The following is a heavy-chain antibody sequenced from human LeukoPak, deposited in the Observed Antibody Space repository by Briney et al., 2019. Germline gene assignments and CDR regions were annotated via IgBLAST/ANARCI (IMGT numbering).Heavy chain of an antibody. J-gene: IGHJ6*03. Sequence: SETLSLTCTVSGGSISSYYWSWIRQPAGKGLEWIGRIYTSGSTNYNPSLKSRVTMSADTSKNQFSLKLSSVTAADTAVYYCARATRAAGFYYYYYYMDVWGKGTTVTVSS. CDR1: GGSISSYY. CDR3: ARATRAAGFYYYYYYMDV. V-gene: IGHV4-4*07. CDR2: IYTSGST. D-gene: IGHD6-13*01.